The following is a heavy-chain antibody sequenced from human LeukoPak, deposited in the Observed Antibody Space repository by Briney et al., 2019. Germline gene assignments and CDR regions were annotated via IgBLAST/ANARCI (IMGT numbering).Heavy chain of an antibody. D-gene: IGHD3-22*01. V-gene: IGHV6-1*01. CDR2: TYYRSKWYN. CDR3: ARALTLLHYYDSSGYLVYYFDY. J-gene: IGHJ4*02. CDR1: GDSVSSNSAA. Sequence: SQTLSLTCAISGDSVSSNSAAWNWIRQSPSRGLEWLGRTYYRSKWYNDYAVSVKSRITINPDTSKNQFSLQLNSVTPEDTAVYYCARALTLLHYYDSSGYLVYYFDYWGQGTLVTVSS.